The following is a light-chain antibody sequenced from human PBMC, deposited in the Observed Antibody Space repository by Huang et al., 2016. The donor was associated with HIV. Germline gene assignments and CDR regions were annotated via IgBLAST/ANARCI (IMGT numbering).Light chain of an antibody. J-gene: IGKJ1*01. CDR1: QCISNY. Sequence: DIQMTQSPSVMSASVGDRVTITCRASQCISNYLAWFQQKPGKGPKRLIYAASNLQSGVPSRFSGSGAETEFTLTISSLQPEDFATYYCLQHNTYPWTFGQGTKVEIK. CDR2: AAS. CDR3: LQHNTYPWT. V-gene: IGKV1-17*03.